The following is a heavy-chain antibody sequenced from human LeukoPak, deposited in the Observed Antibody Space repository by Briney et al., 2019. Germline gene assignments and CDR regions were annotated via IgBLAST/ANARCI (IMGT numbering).Heavy chain of an antibody. CDR1: GGTFISYA. J-gene: IGHJ4*02. D-gene: IGHD3-22*01. CDR3: ARDYYDSSGPPLDY. CDR2: IIPIFGIA. V-gene: IGHV1-69*17. Sequence: AAVRVSSKASGGTFISYAISWVRQAPGEGVERMGRIIPIFGIANYTQKFQARVTITAEKSTSTAYMELSSLRSEDTAVYYCARDYYDSSGPPLDYWGQGTLVTVSS.